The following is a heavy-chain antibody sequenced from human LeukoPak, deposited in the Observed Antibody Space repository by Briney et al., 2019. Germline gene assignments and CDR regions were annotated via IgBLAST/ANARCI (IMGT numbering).Heavy chain of an antibody. Sequence: PSETLSLTCTVSGGSISSYYWSWIRQPPGKGLEWIGYIYYSGSTNYNPSLKSRVTISVDTSKNQFSLNLTSVTAADTAVYYCARDRSPGVVRGAYFDSWGQGTLVTVSS. CDR3: ARDRSPGVVRGAYFDS. D-gene: IGHD3-10*01. J-gene: IGHJ4*02. CDR1: GGSISSYY. CDR2: IYYSGST. V-gene: IGHV4-59*12.